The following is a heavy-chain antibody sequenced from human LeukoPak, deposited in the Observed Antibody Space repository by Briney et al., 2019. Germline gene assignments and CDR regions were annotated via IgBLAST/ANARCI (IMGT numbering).Heavy chain of an antibody. V-gene: IGHV3-30*03. CDR1: GFTFSSYG. CDR2: ISYDGSNK. D-gene: IGHD3-16*01. Sequence: GGSLRLSCAASGFTFSSYGMHWVRQAPGKGLEWVAVISYDGSNKYYADSVKGRFTISRDNSKNTLYLQMNSLRAEDTALYYCARNPVRNAYYRDSTRYWGQGTLVTVSS. J-gene: IGHJ4*02. CDR3: ARNPVRNAYYRDSTRY.